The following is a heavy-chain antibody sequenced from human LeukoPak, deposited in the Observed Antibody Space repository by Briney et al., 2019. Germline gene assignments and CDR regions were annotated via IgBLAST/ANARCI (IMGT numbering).Heavy chain of an antibody. CDR2: IYYSGST. J-gene: IGHJ4*02. CDR3: ARGDYGGTFDY. V-gene: IGHV4-59*01. CDR1: GGSISSYY. D-gene: IGHD4-23*01. Sequence: SETLSLTYTVSGGSISSYYWSWIRQPPGKGLEWIGYIYYSGSTNYNPSLKSRVTISVDTSKNQFSLKLSSVTAADTAVYYCARGDYGGTFDYWGQGTLVTVSS.